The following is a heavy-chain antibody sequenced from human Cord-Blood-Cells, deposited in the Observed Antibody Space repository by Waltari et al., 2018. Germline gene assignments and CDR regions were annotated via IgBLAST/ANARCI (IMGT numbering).Heavy chain of an antibody. CDR2: IYHRGRT. J-gene: IGHJ4*02. Sequence: QVQLQESGPGLVKPSETLSLTCTVSGYSISSGYYWGWIRQPPGKGLEWIGSIYHRGRTYYNPSLKSRVTISVDTSKNQFSLKLSSVTAADTAVYYCATGGYDYWGQGTLVTVSS. CDR1: GYSISSGYY. D-gene: IGHD2-8*02. CDR3: ATGGYDY. V-gene: IGHV4-38-2*02.